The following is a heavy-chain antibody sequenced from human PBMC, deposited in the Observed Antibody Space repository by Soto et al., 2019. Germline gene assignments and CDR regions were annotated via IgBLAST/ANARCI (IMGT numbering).Heavy chain of an antibody. Sequence: PGGSLSLSCAASGFTFDDYAMHWVRQAPGEGLEWVSGISWNSRNIGYADSLKGRLTISRDNAKNSLYLQINSLRVEDTALYFCAKGSAYDVLTGSFDYWGQGT. D-gene: IGHD3-9*01. V-gene: IGHV3-9*01. J-gene: IGHJ4*02. CDR1: GFTFDDYA. CDR3: AKGSAYDVLTGSFDY. CDR2: ISWNSRNI.